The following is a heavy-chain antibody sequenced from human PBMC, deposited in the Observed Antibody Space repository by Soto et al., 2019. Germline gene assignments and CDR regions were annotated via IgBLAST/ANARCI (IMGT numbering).Heavy chain of an antibody. D-gene: IGHD5-12*01. Sequence: QLQLQESGPGLVKPSETLSLTCTVSGASISSSPYCWAWIHQPPGKGLEWIGSIYYSGNTYYNPSLKSRVTISADTSKNQFSLNLRSVTATDTAVYYCARQREDGYNARLGYWGQGVLVTVSS. CDR3: ARQREDGYNARLGY. V-gene: IGHV4-39*01. CDR2: IYYSGNT. CDR1: GASISSSPYC. J-gene: IGHJ4*02.